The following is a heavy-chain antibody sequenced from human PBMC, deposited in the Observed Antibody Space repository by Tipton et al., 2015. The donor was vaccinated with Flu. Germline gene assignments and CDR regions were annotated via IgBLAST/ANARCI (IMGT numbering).Heavy chain of an antibody. CDR2: IYYSGST. CDR3: ARWVNAFDI. V-gene: IGHV4-61*05. Sequence: TLSLTCTVSGGSISSSSYYWGWIRQPPGKGLEWIGYIYYSGSTNYNPSLKSRVTISVDTSKNQFSLKLSSVTAADTAVYYCARWVNAFDIWGQGTMVTVSS. CDR1: GGSISSSSYY. J-gene: IGHJ3*02. D-gene: IGHD2-21*01.